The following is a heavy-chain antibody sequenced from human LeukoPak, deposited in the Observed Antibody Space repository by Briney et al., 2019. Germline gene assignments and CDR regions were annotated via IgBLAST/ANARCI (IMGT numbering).Heavy chain of an antibody. D-gene: IGHD6-6*01. J-gene: IGHJ4*02. V-gene: IGHV1-8*01. Sequence: ASVTVSCKASGYTFTSYDINWVRQATGQGLEWMGWINPNSGNTGYAQKFQGRITMTRNTSISAAYMELSSLRSEDTAVYYCATFSSSSLGYWGQGTLVTVSS. CDR3: ATFSSSSLGY. CDR1: GYTFTSYD. CDR2: INPNSGNT.